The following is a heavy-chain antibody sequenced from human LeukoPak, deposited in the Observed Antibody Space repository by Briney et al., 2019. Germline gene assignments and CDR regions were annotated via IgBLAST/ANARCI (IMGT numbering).Heavy chain of an antibody. V-gene: IGHV4-34*01. D-gene: IGHD2-2*01. CDR1: GGSISGYY. Sequence: SETLSLTCTVSGGSISGYYWSWIRQPPGKGLEWIGEINHSGSTNYNPSLKSRVTISVDTSKNQFSLKLSSVTAADTAVYYCARGTPYCSSTSCYFRWYYFDYWGQGTLVTVSS. CDR3: ARGTPYCSSTSCYFRWYYFDY. CDR2: INHSGST. J-gene: IGHJ4*02.